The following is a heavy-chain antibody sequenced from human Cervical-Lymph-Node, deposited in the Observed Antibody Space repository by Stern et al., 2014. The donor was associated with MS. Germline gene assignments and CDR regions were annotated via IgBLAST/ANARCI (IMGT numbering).Heavy chain of an antibody. CDR3: ARGRTAALGDY. CDR1: GFTFRDSY. D-gene: IGHD2-2*01. J-gene: IGHJ4*02. V-gene: IGHV3-11*01. Sequence: QVQLVESGGGLVKPGGSLSLSCAASGFTFRDSYMTWVRQAPGKGLEWLSYISSSGSTIYYADSVKCRFTISRDNAKSSLYLQMNSLRAEDTAVYYCARGRTAALGDYWGQGTLVTVSS. CDR2: ISSSGSTI.